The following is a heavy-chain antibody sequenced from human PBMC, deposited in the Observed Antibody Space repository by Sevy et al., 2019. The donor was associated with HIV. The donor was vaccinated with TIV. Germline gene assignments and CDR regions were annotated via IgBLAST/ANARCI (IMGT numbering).Heavy chain of an antibody. CDR1: GFTVSSNY. J-gene: IGHJ4*02. CDR3: AVVAEGY. Sequence: GGSLRLSCAASGFTVSSNYMSWVRQAPGKGLEWVSVIYSGDSISYADSVKGRVTISRDNSKNTLYLQMNSLRAEDRAVYYCAVVAEGYWGQGTLVTVSS. D-gene: IGHD6-13*01. CDR2: IYSGDSI. V-gene: IGHV3-53*01.